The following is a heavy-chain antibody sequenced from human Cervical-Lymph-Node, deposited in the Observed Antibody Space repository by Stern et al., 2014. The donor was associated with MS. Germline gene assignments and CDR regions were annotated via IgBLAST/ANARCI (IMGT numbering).Heavy chain of an antibody. Sequence: QVQLQESGPGLVKPSETLSLTCTVSGGSISSYYWSWIRQPPGKGLEWIGYIYYSGSTNYNPSLKSRVTISVDTSKNQFSLKLSSVTAADTAVYYCARGGWFGSGYYIDYWGQGTLVTVSS. CDR2: IYYSGST. V-gene: IGHV4-59*01. CDR1: GGSISSYY. CDR3: ARGGWFGSGYYIDY. J-gene: IGHJ4*02. D-gene: IGHD3-22*01.